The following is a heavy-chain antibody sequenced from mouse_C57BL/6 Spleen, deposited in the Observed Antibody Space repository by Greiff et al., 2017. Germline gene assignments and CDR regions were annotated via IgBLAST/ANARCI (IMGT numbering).Heavy chain of an antibody. CDR3: AWGDY. CDR2: ITPNNGGT. J-gene: IGHJ4*01. V-gene: IGHV1-18*01. Sequence: EVQLQQSGPELVKPGASVKIPCKASGYTFTDYYMDWVKQSPGKSLEWIGDITPNNGGTISNQKFTGKATLTVDKSSCTAYMELRSLTSEDTDVYYWAWGDYWGQGTSVTVSS. CDR1: GYTFTDYY.